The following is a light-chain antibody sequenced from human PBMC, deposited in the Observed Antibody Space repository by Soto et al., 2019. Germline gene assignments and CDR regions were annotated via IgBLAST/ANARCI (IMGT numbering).Light chain of an antibody. V-gene: IGKV1-12*01. CDR1: QGISTW. J-gene: IGKJ3*01. CDR3: QQAYGFAFT. Sequence: DIQMTHSPLSVSASVGDRVTISCRASQGISTWLAWYQQKPGKAPKLLIYAASSLQTGVPSRFSGSGSGTDFTLTISSLQPEDTATYFCQQAYGFAFTFGPGTKLEIE. CDR2: AAS.